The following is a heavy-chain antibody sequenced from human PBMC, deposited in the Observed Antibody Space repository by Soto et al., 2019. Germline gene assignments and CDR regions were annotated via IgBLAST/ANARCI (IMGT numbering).Heavy chain of an antibody. V-gene: IGHV3-30-3*01. CDR2: ISYDGSNK. CDR1: GFTFSSYA. D-gene: IGHD1-20*01. J-gene: IGHJ4*02. Sequence: QVQLVESGGGVVQPGRSLRLSCAASGFTFSSYAMHWVRQAPGKGLEWVAVISYDGSNKYYADSVKGRFTISRDNSKNXLYLQMHSLRAEDTAVYYCAGDPLDNGNHEGYFDYWGQGTLVTVSS. CDR3: AGDPLDNGNHEGYFDY.